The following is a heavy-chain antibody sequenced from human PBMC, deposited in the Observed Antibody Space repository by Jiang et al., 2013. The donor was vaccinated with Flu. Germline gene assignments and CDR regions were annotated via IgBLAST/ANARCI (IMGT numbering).Heavy chain of an antibody. CDR1: GFTFDDYA. CDR2: ISWNSGNI. J-gene: IGHJ3*02. Sequence: VQLVESGGGLVQPGRSLRLSCAASGFTFDDYAMHWVRQPPGKGLEWVSSISWNSGNIGYADSVKGRFTISRDNAKNSLYLQMNSLRAEDTALYYCAKDIRRGLDAFDIVGPRDNGHRL. D-gene: IGHD3/OR15-3a*01. CDR3: AKDIRRGLDAFDI. V-gene: IGHV3-9*01.